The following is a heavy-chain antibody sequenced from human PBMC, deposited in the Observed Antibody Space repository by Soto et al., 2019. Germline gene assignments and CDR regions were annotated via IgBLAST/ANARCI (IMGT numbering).Heavy chain of an antibody. CDR1: GGSISSYY. V-gene: IGHV4-59*01. J-gene: IGHJ6*02. D-gene: IGHD6-25*01. CDR2: IYYSGST. CDR3: ARDQYSSAGSGMDV. Sequence: PSETLSLTCTVSGGSISSYYWSWIRQPPGKGLEWIGYIYYSGSTNYNPSLKSRVTISVDTSKNQFSLKLSSVTAADTAVYYCARDQYSSAGSGMDVWGQGTTVTVSS.